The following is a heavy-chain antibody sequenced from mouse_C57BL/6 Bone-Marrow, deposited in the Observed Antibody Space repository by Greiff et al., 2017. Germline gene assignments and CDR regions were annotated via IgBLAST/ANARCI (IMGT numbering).Heavy chain of an antibody. V-gene: IGHV5-6*01. CDR1: GFTFSSYG. Sequence: DVHLVESGGDLVKPGGSLKLSCAASGFTFSSYGMSWVRQTPDKRLEWVATISSGGSYTYYPDSVKGRFTISRDNAKNTLYLQMSSLKSEDTAMYYCARARAYWGQGTLVTVSA. CDR3: ARARAY. CDR2: ISSGGSYT. J-gene: IGHJ3*01.